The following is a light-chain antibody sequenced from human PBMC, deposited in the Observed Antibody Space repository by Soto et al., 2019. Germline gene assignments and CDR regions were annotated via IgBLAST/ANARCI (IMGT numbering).Light chain of an antibody. Sequence: IQMTQSPSSLSASVGDRVTITCRASRSVSMYLSWHQQKPGKAPKLLIYGASNLQSGVPSRFSCNGSQADFTLTISTLQPGDFGTYYCQQIYNSWLSFGQGTK. CDR3: QQIYNSWLS. J-gene: IGKJ2*03. V-gene: IGKV1-39*01. CDR1: RSVSMY. CDR2: GAS.